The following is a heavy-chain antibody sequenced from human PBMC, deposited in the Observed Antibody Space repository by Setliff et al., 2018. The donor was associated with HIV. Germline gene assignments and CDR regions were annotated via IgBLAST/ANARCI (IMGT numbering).Heavy chain of an antibody. CDR2: IYTSGST. CDR1: GGSMSTYY. D-gene: IGHD3-10*01. V-gene: IGHV4-4*08. CDR3: ARGLTSRRGNWFDP. Sequence: SETLSLTCTVSGGSMSTYYWSWIRQPPGKGLEWIGYIYTSGSTNYNPSLRSRVTISVDTSKNHFSLRLSSVTAADTAVYYCARGLTSRRGNWFDPWGQGTLVT. J-gene: IGHJ5*02.